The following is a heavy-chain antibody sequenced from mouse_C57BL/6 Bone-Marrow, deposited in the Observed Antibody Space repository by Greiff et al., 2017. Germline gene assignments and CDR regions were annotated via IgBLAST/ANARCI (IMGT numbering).Heavy chain of an antibody. CDR2: ILPGSGST. J-gene: IGHJ1*03. Sequence: VQLQQSGAELMKPGASVKLSCKATGYTFTGYWIEWVKQRPGHGLEWIGEILPGSGSTNYHEKFKGKATFTADTSSNTAYMQLSSLTSEDSAIYYCATDWEERWYFEGWGTGTTVTVSS. CDR3: ATDWEERWYFEG. CDR1: GYTFTGYW. D-gene: IGHD4-1*01. V-gene: IGHV1-9*01.